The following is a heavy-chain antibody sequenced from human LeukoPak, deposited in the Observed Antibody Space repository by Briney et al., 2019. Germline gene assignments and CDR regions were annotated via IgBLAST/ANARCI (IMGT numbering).Heavy chain of an antibody. V-gene: IGHV3-7*01. CDR1: GFTFSSYW. Sequence: GGSLRLSCAASGFTFSSYWMSWVRQAPGKGLEWVANIKQDGSEKYYVDSVKGRFTISRDNAKNSLYLQMNSLRAEDTAVYYCARELVAAAGSFDYWGQGTLVTVSS. D-gene: IGHD6-13*01. CDR3: ARELVAAAGSFDY. CDR2: IKQDGSEK. J-gene: IGHJ4*02.